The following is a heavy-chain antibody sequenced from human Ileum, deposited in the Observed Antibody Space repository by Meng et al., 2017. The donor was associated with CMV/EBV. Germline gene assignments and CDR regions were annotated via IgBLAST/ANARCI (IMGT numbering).Heavy chain of an antibody. J-gene: IGHJ5*02. CDR1: GGSINNYY. V-gene: IGHV4-59*01. Sequence: GSLRLSCTVSGGSINNYYWSWIRQPPGKGLEWIGYVFYNGNTNYNPSLKTRLTISIDTSKNQFSLKLTSVTAADTAVYYCARHSSSSRGWFDPWGQGTLVTVSS. CDR2: VFYNGNT. D-gene: IGHD6-6*01. CDR3: ARHSSSSRGWFDP.